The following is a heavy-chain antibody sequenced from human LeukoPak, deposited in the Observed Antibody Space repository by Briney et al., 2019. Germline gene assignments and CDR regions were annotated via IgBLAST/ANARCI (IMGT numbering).Heavy chain of an antibody. Sequence: GGSLRLSCAASGFTFSSYGMNWVRQAPGKGLEWVSSISSSSSYIYYADSVKGRFTISRDNAKNSLYLQMNSLRAEDTAVYYCARDRRGYDFWSGYDYWGQGTLVTVSS. CDR3: ARDRRGYDFWSGYDY. V-gene: IGHV3-21*01. D-gene: IGHD3-3*01. CDR1: GFTFSSYG. CDR2: ISSSSSYI. J-gene: IGHJ4*02.